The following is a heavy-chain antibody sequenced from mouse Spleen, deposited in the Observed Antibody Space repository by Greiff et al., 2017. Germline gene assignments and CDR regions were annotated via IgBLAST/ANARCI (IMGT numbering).Heavy chain of an antibody. CDR2: ISSGGGNT. V-gene: IGHV5-9*01. D-gene: IGHD1-1*01. Sequence: EVMLVESGGGLVKLGGSLKLSCAASGFTFSSYAMSWVRQTPEKRLEWVATISSGGGNTYYPDSVKGRFTISRDNAKNTLYLQMSSLKSEDTAMYYCAGHEGITTVVALYYFDYWGQGTTLTVSS. CDR1: GFTFSSYA. CDR3: AGHEGITTVVALYYFDY. J-gene: IGHJ2*01.